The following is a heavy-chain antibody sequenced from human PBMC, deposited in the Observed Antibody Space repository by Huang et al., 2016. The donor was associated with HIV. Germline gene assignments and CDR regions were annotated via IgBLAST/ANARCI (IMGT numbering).Heavy chain of an antibody. J-gene: IGHJ5*02. Sequence: QVHLQQWGAGLLTSAETLSLTCAVYGGSLSGYYWSWLRQTPGKGLEWIGESNHLGRHNYYPSLKSRVSISMDGSKKQFSLKLRSISDADTAVYFCARDATKNPRGWFDPWGQGTLVTVSS. D-gene: IGHD3-10*01. V-gene: IGHV4-34*02. CDR1: GGSLSGYY. CDR3: ARDATKNPRGWFDP. CDR2: SNHLGRH.